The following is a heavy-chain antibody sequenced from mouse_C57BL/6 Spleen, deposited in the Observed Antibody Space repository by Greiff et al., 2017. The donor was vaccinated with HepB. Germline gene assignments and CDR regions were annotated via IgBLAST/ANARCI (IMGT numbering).Heavy chain of an antibody. Sequence: QVQLQQSGPELVKPGASVKISCKASGYAFSSSWMNWVKQRPGKGLEWIGRIYPGDGDTNYNGKFKGKATLTADKSSSTAYMQLSSLTSEDSAVYFCAKEHYDAMDYWGQGTSVTVSS. CDR3: AKEHYDAMDY. J-gene: IGHJ4*01. CDR1: GYAFSSSW. V-gene: IGHV1-82*01. CDR2: IYPGDGDT.